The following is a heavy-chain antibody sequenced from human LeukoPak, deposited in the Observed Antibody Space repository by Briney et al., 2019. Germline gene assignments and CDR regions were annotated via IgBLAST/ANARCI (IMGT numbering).Heavy chain of an antibody. D-gene: IGHD3-10*01. CDR2: ISSSSSTI. Sequence: GGSLRLSCSASGFTFRTYSMNWVRQAPGKGLEWISYISSSSSTIYYADSVKGRFTISRDNAKNSLYLQMNSLRAEDTAVYYCARLLLVWLGELFDGMDVWGQGTTVTVSS. CDR3: ARLLLVWLGELFDGMDV. V-gene: IGHV3-48*04. CDR1: GFTFRTYS. J-gene: IGHJ6*02.